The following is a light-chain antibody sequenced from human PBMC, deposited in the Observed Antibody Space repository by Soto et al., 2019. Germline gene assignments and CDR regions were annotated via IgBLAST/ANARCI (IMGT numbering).Light chain of an antibody. Sequence: QSALTQPASVSGSPGQSITISCTGTSSDVGGYNYVSWYQQHPGKAPKLMFYDVSNRPSGVSNRFSGSKSGNTASLTISGLQAEDEADYYCSSYTSSLVVFGGGTQLTVL. CDR1: SSDVGGYNY. CDR2: DVS. J-gene: IGLJ2*01. V-gene: IGLV2-14*01. CDR3: SSYTSSLVV.